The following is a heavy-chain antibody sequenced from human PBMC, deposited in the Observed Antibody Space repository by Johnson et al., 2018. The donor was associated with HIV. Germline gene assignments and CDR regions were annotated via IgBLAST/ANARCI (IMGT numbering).Heavy chain of an antibody. Sequence: VQLVESGGGLIQPGGSLRLSCAASGFTVSRNYMSWVRQAPGKGLEWVSVIYSDGSTYYADSVQGRFTISRDNSKNTLYLQMNSLRAEDTAVYYCARDLGWSGDAFDIWGQGTMVTVSS. D-gene: IGHD3-16*01. CDR2: IYSDGST. V-gene: IGHV3-66*03. CDR1: GFTVSRNY. J-gene: IGHJ3*02. CDR3: ARDLGWSGDAFDI.